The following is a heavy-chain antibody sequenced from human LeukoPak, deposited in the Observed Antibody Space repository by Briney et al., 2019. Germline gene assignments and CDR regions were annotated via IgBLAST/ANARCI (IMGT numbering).Heavy chain of an antibody. CDR1: GFNFRGYN. V-gene: IGHV3-21*06. D-gene: IGHD3-16*01. CDR3: VRDFAFGFCNTTTCRYPFDS. J-gene: IGHJ4*02. CDR2: MSTSSTYI. Sequence: GGSLRLSCAASGFNFRGYNMNWVRQAPGKGLEWISSMSTSSTYIYYADSIKGRFTISRDDARSLLYLQMDSLRAEDTAVYYCVRDFAFGFCNTTTCRYPFDSWGQGTLVTVSS.